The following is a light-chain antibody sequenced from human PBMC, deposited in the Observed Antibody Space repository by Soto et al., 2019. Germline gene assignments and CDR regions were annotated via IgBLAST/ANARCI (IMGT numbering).Light chain of an antibody. CDR2: DAS. J-gene: IGKJ4*01. Sequence: ASRLRQSPSSLSASVGDRDTITCWASQGISRALAWYQQKPGKAPKLLIYDASSLESGVPSRFSGSGSGTDFTLTISSLQPEDFATYYCQQFNNYPLTFGGGTKVEIK. CDR3: QQFNNYPLT. CDR1: QGISRA. V-gene: IGKV1D-13*01.